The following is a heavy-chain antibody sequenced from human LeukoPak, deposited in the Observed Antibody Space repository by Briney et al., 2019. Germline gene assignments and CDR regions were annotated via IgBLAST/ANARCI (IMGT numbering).Heavy chain of an antibody. CDR2: MNPNSGNT. Sequence: ASVKVSCKASGYTFTSYDINWVRQATGQGLEWMGWMNPNSGNTGYAQKFQGRVTMTRNTSISTAYMELSSLGSEDTAVYYCATRRITIFGVVRSYYYGMDVWGQGTTVTVSS. CDR1: GYTFTSYD. CDR3: ATRRITIFGVVRSYYYGMDV. J-gene: IGHJ6*02. V-gene: IGHV1-8*01. D-gene: IGHD3-3*01.